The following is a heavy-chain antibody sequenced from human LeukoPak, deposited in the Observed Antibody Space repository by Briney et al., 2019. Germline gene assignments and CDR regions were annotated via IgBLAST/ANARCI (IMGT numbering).Heavy chain of an antibody. CDR2: IYTSGST. J-gene: IGHJ4*02. CDR3: ARIVGATGHYYFDY. CDR1: GGSISSYC. D-gene: IGHD1-26*01. Sequence: SETLSLTCTVSGGSISSYCWSWIRQPAGKGLEWIGRIYTSGSTNYNPSLKSRVTMSVDTSKNQFSLKLSSVTAADTAVYYCARIVGATGHYYFDYWGQGTLVTVSS. V-gene: IGHV4-4*07.